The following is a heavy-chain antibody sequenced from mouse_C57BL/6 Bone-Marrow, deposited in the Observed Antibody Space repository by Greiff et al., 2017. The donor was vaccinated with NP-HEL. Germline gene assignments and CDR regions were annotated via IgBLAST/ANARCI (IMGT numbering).Heavy chain of an antibody. CDR2: IHPNSGST. Sequence: QVQLQQPGAELVKPGASVKLSCKASGYTFTSYWMHWVKQRPGQGLEWIGMIHPNSGSTNYNEKFKSKATLTVDKSSSTAYMQLSSLTSEDSAVYYCARSLHYYGSSFFDYWGQGTTLTVSS. D-gene: IGHD1-1*01. CDR3: ARSLHYYGSSFFDY. J-gene: IGHJ2*01. V-gene: IGHV1-64*01. CDR1: GYTFTSYW.